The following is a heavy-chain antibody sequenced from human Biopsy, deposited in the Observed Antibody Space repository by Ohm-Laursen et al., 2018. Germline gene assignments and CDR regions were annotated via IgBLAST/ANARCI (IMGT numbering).Heavy chain of an antibody. CDR3: ARVRGGFLEWFDY. CDR2: IYYSGTT. J-gene: IGHJ5*01. V-gene: IGHV4-59*01. CDR1: GESMGTYY. Sequence: GTLSLTCTVSGESMGTYYWTWIRQPPGKRLEWIASIYYSGTTNKNPSLKSRVTISVDTSKRQFYLELSSVTAADTAIYYCARVRGGFLEWFDYWGQGTLITVSS. D-gene: IGHD3-3*01.